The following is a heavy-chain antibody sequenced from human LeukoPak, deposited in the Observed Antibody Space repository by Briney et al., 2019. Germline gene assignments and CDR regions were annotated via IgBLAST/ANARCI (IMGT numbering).Heavy chain of an antibody. V-gene: IGHV1-69*04. CDR2: IIPILGIA. CDR1: GGTFSSYT. D-gene: IGHD3-3*01. J-gene: IGHJ4*02. Sequence: SVKVSCKASGGTFSSYTISWVRQAPGQGLEWMGRIIPILGIANYAQKFQGRVTITADKSTSTAYMELSSLRSEDTAVYYCGRESLTIFGVVIMDYWGQGTLVTVSS. CDR3: GRESLTIFGVVIMDY.